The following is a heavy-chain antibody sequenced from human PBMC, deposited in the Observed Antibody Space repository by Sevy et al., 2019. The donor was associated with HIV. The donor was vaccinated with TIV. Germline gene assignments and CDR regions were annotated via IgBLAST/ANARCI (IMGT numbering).Heavy chain of an antibody. CDR1: GYSFTSYW. J-gene: IGHJ3*02. D-gene: IGHD3-22*01. CDR3: ARPLRYYYDSSGYTGAFDI. Sequence: GESLKISCKGSGYSFTSYWIGWVRQMPGKGLEWMGIIYPGVSDTRYSPSFQGQVTISADKSISTAYLQWSSLKASDTAMYYCARPLRYYYDSSGYTGAFDIWGQGTMVTVSS. V-gene: IGHV5-51*01. CDR2: IYPGVSDT.